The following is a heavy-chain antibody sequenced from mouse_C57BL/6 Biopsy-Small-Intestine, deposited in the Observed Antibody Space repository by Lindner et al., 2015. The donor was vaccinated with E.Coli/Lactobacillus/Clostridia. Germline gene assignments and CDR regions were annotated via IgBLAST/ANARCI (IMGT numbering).Heavy chain of an antibody. Sequence: VQLQESGPGLVKPGASVKMSCKASGYTFTDNYMHWVKQSHGKSLEYIGYIYPKNGGHGYNQKFKGKATLTVDMSSSTAYMELRSLTSEESAVYYCVRDAGTYFDYWGQGSTLTVSS. CDR2: IYPKNGGH. V-gene: IGHV1-34*01. CDR3: VRDAGTYFDY. J-gene: IGHJ2*01. CDR1: GYTFTDNY. D-gene: IGHD4-1*01.